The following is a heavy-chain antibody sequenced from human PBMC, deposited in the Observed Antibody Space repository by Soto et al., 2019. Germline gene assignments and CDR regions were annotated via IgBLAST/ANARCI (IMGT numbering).Heavy chain of an antibody. D-gene: IGHD6-13*01. CDR1: GYTLTELS. J-gene: IGHJ3*02. CDR2: FDPEDGET. CDR3: ATCYSRPVAFDI. Sequence: ASVKVCCKVSGYTLTELSMHWVRQAPGKGLEWMGGFDPEDGETIYAQKFQGRVTMTEDISTDPSYMELSRRRSEDTAVYYCATCYSRPVAFDISGQGTMVTVSS. V-gene: IGHV1-24*01.